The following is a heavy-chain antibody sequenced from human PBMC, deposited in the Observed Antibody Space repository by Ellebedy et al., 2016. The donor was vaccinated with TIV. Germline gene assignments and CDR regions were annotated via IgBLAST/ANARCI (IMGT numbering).Heavy chain of an antibody. D-gene: IGHD3-10*01. CDR2: IYLGDSDT. CDR3: AKFISCFHH. CDR1: GYSFPSYC. Sequence: PGGSLRLSCKGSGYSFPSYCFRWVRXLHGKVLEWMGIIYLGDSDTRYSPSFQGQVTISADKSISTAYLQWSSLKASDTAMYYCAKFISCFHHWGQGTLVTVSS. V-gene: IGHV5-51*01. J-gene: IGHJ5*02.